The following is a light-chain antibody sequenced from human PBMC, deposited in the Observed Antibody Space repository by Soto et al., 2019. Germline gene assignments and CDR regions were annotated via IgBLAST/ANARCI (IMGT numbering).Light chain of an antibody. V-gene: IGLV1-47*01. CDR2: RND. Sequence: QAVVTQPPSASGTPGQRVTISCSGSASNIGSNSVYWYQQFPETAPKLLIYRNDQRPSRVPDRFSGSKSGTSASLAISGLRSEDEADYYCAAWDDSLSAVVFGGGTKLTVL. J-gene: IGLJ2*01. CDR1: ASNIGSNS. CDR3: AAWDDSLSAVV.